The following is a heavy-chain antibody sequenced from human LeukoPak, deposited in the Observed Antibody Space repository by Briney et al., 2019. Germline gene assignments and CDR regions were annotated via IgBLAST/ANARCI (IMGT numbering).Heavy chain of an antibody. CDR3: ARAKDAVAATGIDY. Sequence: ASVKVSCKASGGTFSSYAISWVRQAPGQGLEWMGRIIPILGIANYAQKFQGRVTITADKPTSTAYMELSSLRSEDTAVYYCARAKDAVAATGIDYWGQGTLVTVSS. D-gene: IGHD2-15*01. V-gene: IGHV1-69*04. J-gene: IGHJ4*02. CDR1: GGTFSSYA. CDR2: IIPILGIA.